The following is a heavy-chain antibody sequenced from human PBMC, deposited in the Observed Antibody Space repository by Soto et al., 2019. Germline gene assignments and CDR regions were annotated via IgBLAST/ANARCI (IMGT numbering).Heavy chain of an antibody. CDR1: GDTFSSYA. CDR3: XXXXXXXXXXXXYYYIMDV. Sequence: QVQLVQSGAEVKKPGSSVKVSCKASGDTFSSYAISWVRQVPGQGLEWMGGIMPIFGTPDYAQNFQGRVTITADESTSTAYMELSSLRSEXXGXXXXXXXXXXXXXXXXYYYIMDVWGQGTTVTVXS. J-gene: IGHJ6*02. V-gene: IGHV1-69*12. CDR2: IMPIFGTP.